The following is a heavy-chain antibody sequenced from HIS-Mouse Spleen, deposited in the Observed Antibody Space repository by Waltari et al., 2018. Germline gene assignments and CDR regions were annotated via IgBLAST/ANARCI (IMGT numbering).Heavy chain of an antibody. CDR1: GFTFSSYG. Sequence: QVQLVESGGGVVQPGRSVRLACAAFGFTFSSYGMRWVRQAPGKGLEWVAVISYDGSNKYYADSVKGRFTISRDNSKNTLYLQMNSLRAEDTAVYYCAKDRGSQFDYWGQGTLVTVSS. D-gene: IGHD1-26*01. CDR3: AKDRGSQFDY. V-gene: IGHV3-30*18. CDR2: ISYDGSNK. J-gene: IGHJ4*02.